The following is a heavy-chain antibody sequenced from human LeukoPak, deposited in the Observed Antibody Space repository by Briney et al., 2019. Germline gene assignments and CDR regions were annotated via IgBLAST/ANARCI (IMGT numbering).Heavy chain of an antibody. Sequence: ASVKVSCKASGGTFSSYSISWVRQAPGQGLEWMGGIIPIFGTANYAQKFQGRVTITADESTSTAYMELSSLRSEDTAVYYCAREGDTAMVMRTAPNYFDYWGQGTLVTVSS. D-gene: IGHD5-18*01. CDR3: AREGDTAMVMRTAPNYFDY. CDR2: IIPIFGTA. CDR1: GGTFSSYS. J-gene: IGHJ4*02. V-gene: IGHV1-69*13.